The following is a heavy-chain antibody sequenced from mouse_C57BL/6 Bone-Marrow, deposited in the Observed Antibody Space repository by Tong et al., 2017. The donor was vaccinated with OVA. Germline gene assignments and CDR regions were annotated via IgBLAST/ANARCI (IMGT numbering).Heavy chain of an antibody. CDR1: GYTFTSYY. D-gene: IGHD1-1*01. Sequence: VQLQESGAELVKPGASVKLSCKASGYTFTSYYMYWVKQRPGQGLEWIGGINPSNGGTNFNEKFKSKATLTVDKSSSTAYMQLSSLTSEDSAVYYCTRSLLYYGSDYWGQGTTLTVSS. V-gene: IGHV1S81*02. J-gene: IGHJ2*01. CDR3: TRSLLYYGSDY. CDR2: INPSNGGT.